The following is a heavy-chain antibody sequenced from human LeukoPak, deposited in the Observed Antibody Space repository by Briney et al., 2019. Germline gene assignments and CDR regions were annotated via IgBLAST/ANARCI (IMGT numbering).Heavy chain of an antibody. CDR2: IYPGDSDT. V-gene: IGHV5-51*01. CDR3: ARSGAGYDFWSGLEYFQH. Sequence: HGESLKISCKGSGYSFTSYWIGWVRQMPGKGLEWMGIIYPGDSDTRYSPSFQGQVTISADKSISTAYLQWSSLKASDTAMYYCARSGAGYDFWSGLEYFQHWGQGTLVTVSS. CDR1: GYSFTSYW. J-gene: IGHJ1*01. D-gene: IGHD3-3*01.